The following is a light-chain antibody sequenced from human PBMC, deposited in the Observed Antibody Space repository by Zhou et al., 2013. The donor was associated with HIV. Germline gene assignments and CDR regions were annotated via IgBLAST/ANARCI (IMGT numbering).Light chain of an antibody. Sequence: DIQMTQSPSTLSASVGDRVTITCRASQSISSWLAWYQQKPGKAPKLLIYKASSLESGVPSRFSGSGSGTEFTLTISSLQPDDFATYYCQQSLSRTFGQGTKVEIK. J-gene: IGKJ1*01. CDR2: KAS. V-gene: IGKV1-5*03. CDR1: QSISSW. CDR3: QQSLSRT.